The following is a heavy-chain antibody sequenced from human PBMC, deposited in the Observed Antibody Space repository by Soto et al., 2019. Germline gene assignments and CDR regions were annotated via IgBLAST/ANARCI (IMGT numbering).Heavy chain of an antibody. CDR2: INSDGSTI. Sequence: GGSLRLSCAASVFTFSSYWMHWVRQAPGKGLVWVSRINSDGSTIYYADSVKGRFTISRDNAKNSLYLQMNSLRAEDTAVYYCARGGYSYGYFPPGYYYYGMDVWGQGTTVTVSS. D-gene: IGHD5-18*01. CDR3: ARGGYSYGYFPPGYYYYGMDV. V-gene: IGHV3-74*01. J-gene: IGHJ6*02. CDR1: VFTFSSYW.